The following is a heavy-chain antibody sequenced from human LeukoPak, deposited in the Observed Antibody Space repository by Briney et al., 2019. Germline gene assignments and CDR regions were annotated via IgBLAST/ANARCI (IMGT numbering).Heavy chain of an antibody. V-gene: IGHV1-18*01. CDR1: GYTFSNFG. CDR3: ARDGTSTDDY. Sequence: ASVKVSFKTSGYTFSNFGINWVRQAPGQGLEWMGWISGNNDNPNYGQKFQGRFTVTTDSSTSTAYMELRNLRFDDTAVYYCARDGTSTDDYWGQGALVTVSS. D-gene: IGHD2-2*01. CDR2: ISGNNDNP. J-gene: IGHJ4*02.